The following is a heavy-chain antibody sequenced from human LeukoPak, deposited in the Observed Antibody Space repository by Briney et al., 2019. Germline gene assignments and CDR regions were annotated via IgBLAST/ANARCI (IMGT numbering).Heavy chain of an antibody. CDR2: IYTSGST. J-gene: IGHJ3*02. D-gene: IGHD2-2*01. V-gene: IGHV4-4*07. CDR3: ARERGVVVVPAAPDAFDI. Sequence: PSETLSLTCTVSGGSISSYYWSWIRQPAGKGLKWIGRIYTSGSTNYNPSLKSRVTMSVDTSKNQFSLKLSSVTAADTAVYYCARERGVVVVPAAPDAFDIWGQGTMVTVSS. CDR1: GGSISSYY.